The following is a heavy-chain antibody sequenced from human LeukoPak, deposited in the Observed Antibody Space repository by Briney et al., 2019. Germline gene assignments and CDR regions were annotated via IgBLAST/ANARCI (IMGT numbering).Heavy chain of an antibody. J-gene: IGHJ4*02. D-gene: IGHD1-26*01. CDR1: GGSFSGYY. Sequence: SETLSLTRAVYGGSFSGYYWSWIRQPPGKGLEWIGEINHSGSTNYNPSLKSRVTISVDTSKNQFSLKLSSVTAADTAVYYCARVPRGYYFDYWGQGTLVTVSS. V-gene: IGHV4-34*01. CDR3: ARVPRGYYFDY. CDR2: INHSGST.